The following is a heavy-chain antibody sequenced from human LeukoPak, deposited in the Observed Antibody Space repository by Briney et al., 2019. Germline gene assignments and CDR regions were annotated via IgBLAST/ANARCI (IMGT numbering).Heavy chain of an antibody. Sequence: GASVKVSCKASGYTFTGYYMHWVRQAPGQGLEWMGWTNPNSGGTNYAQKFQGRVTMTRDTSISTAYMELSRLRSDDTAVYYCARDIVVVVAAIGGNWFDPWGQGTLVTVSS. CDR2: TNPNSGGT. CDR3: ARDIVVVVAAIGGNWFDP. J-gene: IGHJ5*02. D-gene: IGHD2-15*01. CDR1: GYTFTGYY. V-gene: IGHV1-2*02.